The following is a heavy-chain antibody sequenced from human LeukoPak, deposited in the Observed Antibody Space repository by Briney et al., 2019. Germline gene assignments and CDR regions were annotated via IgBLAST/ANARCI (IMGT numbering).Heavy chain of an antibody. J-gene: IGHJ6*04. CDR1: GFTIGTAW. CDR3: IAHFPYFYGFDV. CDR2: IKSEGEGATT. V-gene: IGHV3-15*01. D-gene: IGHD3-3*02. Sequence: GGSLRLSCVSSGFTIGTAWMSWVRQAPGQGLEWLGHIKSEGEGATTDYAAPAKGRFAISRDDSKNMIYLQMSSLKIDDTAIYYCIAHFPYFYGFDVWGKGTTVTVSS.